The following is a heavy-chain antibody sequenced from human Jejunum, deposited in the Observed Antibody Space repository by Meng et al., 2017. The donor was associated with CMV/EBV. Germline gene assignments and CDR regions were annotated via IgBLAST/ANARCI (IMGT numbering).Heavy chain of an antibody. CDR1: GFTVSNSY. V-gene: IGHV3-66*01. CDR3: AREGTTLVTYDY. J-gene: IGHJ4*02. Sequence: GQLVGSGGGWVQPGGSLRLSCAASGFTVSNSYMSWVRQAPGKGLEWVSVIYGGGSTYYADSVKGRFTISRDSSKNTLYLQMNSLRAEDTAVYYCAREGTTLVTYDYWGQGTLVTVSS. D-gene: IGHD5-18*01. CDR2: IYGGGST.